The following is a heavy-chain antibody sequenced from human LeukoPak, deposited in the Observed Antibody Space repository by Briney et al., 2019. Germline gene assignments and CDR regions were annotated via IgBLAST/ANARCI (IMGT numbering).Heavy chain of an antibody. CDR1: GGSFSGYY. Sequence: SETLSLTCAVYGGSFSGYYWSWIRRPPGKGLEWIGEINHSGSTNYNPSLKSRVTISVDTSKNQFSLKLSSVTAADTAVYYCARRAEYSYGTNYYGMDVWGQGTTVTVSS. J-gene: IGHJ6*02. D-gene: IGHD5-18*01. CDR2: INHSGST. CDR3: ARRAEYSYGTNYYGMDV. V-gene: IGHV4-34*01.